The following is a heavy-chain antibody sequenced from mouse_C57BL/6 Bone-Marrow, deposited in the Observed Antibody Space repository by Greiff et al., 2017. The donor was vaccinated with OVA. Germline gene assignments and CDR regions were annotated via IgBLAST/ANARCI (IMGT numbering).Heavy chain of an antibody. CDR3: ARSDGYYWFAY. Sequence: EVQRVESGGGLVQSGRSLRLSCATSGFTFSDFYMEWVRQAPGKGLEWIAASRNKANDYTTEYSASVKGRFIVSRDTSQSILYLQMNALRAEDTAIYYCARSDGYYWFAYWGQGTLVTVSA. CDR2: SRNKANDYTT. J-gene: IGHJ3*01. V-gene: IGHV7-1*01. D-gene: IGHD2-3*01. CDR1: GFTFSDFY.